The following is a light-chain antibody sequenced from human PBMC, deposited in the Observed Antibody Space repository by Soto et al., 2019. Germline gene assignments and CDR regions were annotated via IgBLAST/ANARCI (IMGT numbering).Light chain of an antibody. V-gene: IGLV2-23*03. CDR2: EGS. Sequence: QSVLTQPASVSGSPGQSITISCTRTSSDVGTYNLVSWYQQEPGKAPKLMIFEGSKRPSGVSNRFSGSKSGNTGSLTISWLQAEDEANYYCCSYAGSSTLVFGTGTKLTVL. CDR3: CSYAGSSTLV. CDR1: SSDVGTYNL. J-gene: IGLJ1*01.